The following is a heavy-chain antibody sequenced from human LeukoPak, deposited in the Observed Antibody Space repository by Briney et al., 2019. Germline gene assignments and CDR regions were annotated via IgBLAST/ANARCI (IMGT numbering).Heavy chain of an antibody. CDR2: IYPGDSDT. CDR3: ARSPYSGTSRVFDY. V-gene: IGHV5-51*01. CDR1: GYSFTTYW. D-gene: IGHD1-26*01. J-gene: IGHJ4*02. Sequence: GEPLKISCKGSGYSFTTYWIGWVRQMPGKGLEWMGIIYPGDSDTRYSLSFQGQVTISVDKSISTAYLQWSSLKASDTAMYYCARSPYSGTSRVFDYWGQGTLVTVSS.